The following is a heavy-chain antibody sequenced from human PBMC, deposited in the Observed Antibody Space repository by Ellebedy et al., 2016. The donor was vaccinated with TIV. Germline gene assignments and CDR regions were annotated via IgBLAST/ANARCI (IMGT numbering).Heavy chain of an antibody. CDR3: AGRAYNWNDGSLFDY. V-gene: IGHV3-30*03. CDR1: GFSLSTYG. J-gene: IGHJ4*02. Sequence: GGSLRLSCTASGFSLSTYGVHWVRQAPGKGLEWVAGLLYDGTDEYYADSVKGRFTISRDNAKNSLYLQMNSLRAEDTAVYYCAGRAYNWNDGSLFDYWGQGTLVTVSS. CDR2: LLYDGTDE. D-gene: IGHD1-1*01.